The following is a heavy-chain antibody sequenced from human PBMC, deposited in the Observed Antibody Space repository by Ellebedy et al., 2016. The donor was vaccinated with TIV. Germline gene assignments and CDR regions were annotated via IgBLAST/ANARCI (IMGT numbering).Heavy chain of an antibody. CDR1: GFTFSSYS. V-gene: IGHV3-53*01. J-gene: IGHJ4*02. D-gene: IGHD3-9*01. Sequence: GESLKISCAASGFTFSSYSMSWVRQAPGKGLEWVSVIYSGGSTYYADSVKGRFTISRDNAKNSLYLQMNSLRAEDTAVYYCARDRWILTGYYFDYWGQGTLVTVSS. CDR2: IYSGGST. CDR3: ARDRWILTGYYFDY.